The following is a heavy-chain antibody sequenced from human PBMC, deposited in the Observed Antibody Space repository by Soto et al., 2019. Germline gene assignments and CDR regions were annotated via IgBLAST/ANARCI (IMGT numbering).Heavy chain of an antibody. J-gene: IGHJ4*02. CDR1: GFPFSEHS. CDR3: AKSLGNHWADYFFDC. D-gene: IGHD7-27*01. CDR2: LSGSGESR. V-gene: IGHV3-23*01. Sequence: GGSLRLSCAASGFPFSEHSMSWVRQAPGKGLEWVSGLSGSGESRYYADSVQGRFTISRDNRRRTLFLQMDSLRAEDTAVYYCAKSLGNHWADYFFDCWGRGTLVTVSS.